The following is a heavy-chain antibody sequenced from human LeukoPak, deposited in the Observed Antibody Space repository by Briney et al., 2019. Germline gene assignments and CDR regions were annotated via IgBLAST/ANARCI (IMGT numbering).Heavy chain of an antibody. CDR3: ATSYYYDSSGYYYFDY. CDR1: GYTLTELS. J-gene: IGHJ4*02. CDR2: FDPEDGET. V-gene: IGHV1-24*01. D-gene: IGHD3-22*01. Sequence: ASVKVSCKVSGYTLTELSMHWVRQAPGKGLEWMGGFDPEDGETIYAQKFQGRVTMTEDTSTDTAYMEPSSLRSEDTAVYYCATSYYYDSSGYYYFDYWGQGTLVTVSS.